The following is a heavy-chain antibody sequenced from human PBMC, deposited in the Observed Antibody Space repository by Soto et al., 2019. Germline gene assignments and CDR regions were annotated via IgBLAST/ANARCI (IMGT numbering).Heavy chain of an antibody. D-gene: IGHD1-26*01. CDR1: GGSINRYY. CDR3: ARGIYSKVGATIWFDP. Sequence: ASETLSLTCTVSGGSINRYYWSWIRQPAGKGLEWIGRIYTSGSTNYNPSLKSRVTMSVDTSKNRFSLKLSSVTAADTAVYYCARGIYSKVGATIWFDPWGQGTLVTVSS. J-gene: IGHJ5*02. CDR2: IYTSGST. V-gene: IGHV4-4*07.